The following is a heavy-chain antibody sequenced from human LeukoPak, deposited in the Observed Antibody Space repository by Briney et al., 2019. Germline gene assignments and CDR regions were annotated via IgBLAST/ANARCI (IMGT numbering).Heavy chain of an antibody. D-gene: IGHD4-11*01. CDR1: GFAFSSYW. Sequence: GGSLRLSCVASGFAFSSYWMSWVRQAPGKGPELVANISPDGSAGDYVDSVRGRFAISRDNAKRSLYLQMNSLSPEDTAVYYCANQAYSQFDYWGQGTLVSVSS. CDR2: ISPDGSAG. V-gene: IGHV3-7*01. J-gene: IGHJ4*02. CDR3: ANQAYSQFDY.